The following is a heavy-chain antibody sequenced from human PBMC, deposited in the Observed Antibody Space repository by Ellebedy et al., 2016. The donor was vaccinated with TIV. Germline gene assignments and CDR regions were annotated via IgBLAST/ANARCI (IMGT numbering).Heavy chain of an antibody. D-gene: IGHD4-17*01. Sequence: KVSCKGSGYSFTNNWINWVRQMPGKGLEWMGRIDPSDSYVTYSPSFQGHVTISADKSTATSYLQWDGLKASDTAMYYCARRDYDFGVYALNYWGQGTLVTVSS. CDR2: IDPSDSYV. CDR1: GYSFTNNW. V-gene: IGHV5-10-1*01. J-gene: IGHJ4*02. CDR3: ARRDYDFGVYALNY.